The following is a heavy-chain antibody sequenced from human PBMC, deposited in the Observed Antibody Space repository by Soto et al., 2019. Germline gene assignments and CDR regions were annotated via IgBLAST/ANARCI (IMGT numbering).Heavy chain of an antibody. CDR1: GDSIGSGNKY. D-gene: IGHD3-16*01. CDR2: IFSSGTT. V-gene: IGHV4-30-4*01. Sequence: QVQLRESGPGLVMPSQTLSLTCTVSGDSIGSGNKYWSWIRQAPGKGLEWIEYIFSSGTTYYNPSLKSRLTMSLDTSQNQFSLKHNSVTAADTAVYFCARVPSPFDFYYAMDVWGQGTTVTVSS. CDR3: ARVPSPFDFYYAMDV. J-gene: IGHJ6*02.